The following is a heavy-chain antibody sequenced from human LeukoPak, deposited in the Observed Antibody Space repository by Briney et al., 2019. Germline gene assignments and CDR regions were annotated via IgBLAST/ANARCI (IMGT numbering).Heavy chain of an antibody. CDR1: GGSISSGGYY. D-gene: IGHD1-26*01. V-gene: IGHV4-31*03. J-gene: IGHJ3*01. CDR2: IYYSGST. Sequence: LQTLSLTCTVSGGSISSGGYYWSWIRQHPGKGLEWIGYIYYSGSTYYNPSLKSRVTISVDTSKNQFSLKLSSVTAADMAVYYCARDKVGVGATTVWGQGTMVTVSS. CDR3: ARDKVGVGATTV.